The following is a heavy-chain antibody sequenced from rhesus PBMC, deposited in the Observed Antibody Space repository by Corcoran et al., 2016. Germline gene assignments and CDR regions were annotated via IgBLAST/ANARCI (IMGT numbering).Heavy chain of an antibody. CDR2: ISGSGRST. V-gene: IGHV4-173*01. CDR1: GGSISSNW. D-gene: IGHD2-15*01. J-gene: IGHJ4*01. CDR3: ARVAYCSSTYCSSGYFDY. Sequence: QLQLQESGPGLVKPSETLSLTCAVSGGSISSNWWSWIRQPPGKGLGWIGRISGSGRSTSYNPSLKSRVTISTDTSKNQRSLKLISVTAADTAVYYCARVAYCSSTYCSSGYFDYWGQGVLVTVSS.